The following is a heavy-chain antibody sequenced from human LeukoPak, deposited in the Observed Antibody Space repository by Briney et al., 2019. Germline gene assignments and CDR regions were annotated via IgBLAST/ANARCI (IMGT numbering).Heavy chain of an antibody. D-gene: IGHD3-10*01. Sequence: GGSLRLSCAASGFTFSNAWMSWVRQAPGKGLEWVANIKQDGSEKYYVDSVKGRFTISRDNAKNSLYLQMNSLRAEDTAVYYSARGRFGEVDFWGQGTLVTVSS. CDR3: ARGRFGEVDF. CDR2: IKQDGSEK. V-gene: IGHV3-7*01. J-gene: IGHJ4*02. CDR1: GFTFSNAW.